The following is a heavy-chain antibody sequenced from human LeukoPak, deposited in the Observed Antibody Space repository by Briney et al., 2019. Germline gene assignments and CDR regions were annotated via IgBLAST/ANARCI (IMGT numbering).Heavy chain of an antibody. J-gene: IGHJ4*02. D-gene: IGHD3-10*01. Sequence: GGSLRLSCAASGFTFSSYSINWVRQAPGKGLEWVSSISTSSSYIYYADSVKGRFTISRDNAENSLNLQMSTLRAEDTAVYYCARGPHYGSGSYYIFDYWGQGTLVTVSS. CDR3: ARGPHYGSGSYYIFDY. V-gene: IGHV3-21*01. CDR2: ISTSSSYI. CDR1: GFTFSSYS.